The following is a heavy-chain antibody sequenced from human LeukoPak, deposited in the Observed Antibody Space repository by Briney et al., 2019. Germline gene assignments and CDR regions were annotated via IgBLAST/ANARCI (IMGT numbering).Heavy chain of an antibody. J-gene: IGHJ3*02. D-gene: IGHD3-9*01. CDR1: GFTFSSYE. CDR3: ARGPPGLRYFDWMSGSGDAFDI. CDR2: ISSSGSTI. V-gene: IGHV3-48*03. Sequence: QTGGSLRLSCAASGFTFSSYEMNWVRQAPGKGLEWVSYISSSGSTIYYADSVKGRFTISRDNAKNSLYLQMNSLRAEDTAVYYCARGPPGLRYFDWMSGSGDAFDIWGQGTMVTVSS.